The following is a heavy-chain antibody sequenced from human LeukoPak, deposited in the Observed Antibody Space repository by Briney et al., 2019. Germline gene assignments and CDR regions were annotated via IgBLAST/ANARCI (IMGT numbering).Heavy chain of an antibody. CDR1: GGSISSYY. D-gene: IGHD2-2*01. J-gene: IGHJ5*02. V-gene: IGHV4-4*07. CDR3: ASDGYCSSTSCYRLGYVDP. Sequence: SETLSLTCTVSGGSISSYYWSWVQQPAGKGLEWIGRIYTSGSTNYNPSLKSRVTMSVDTSKNQFSLKLSSVTAADTAVYYCASDGYCSSTSCYRLGYVDPWGQGTLVTVSS. CDR2: IYTSGST.